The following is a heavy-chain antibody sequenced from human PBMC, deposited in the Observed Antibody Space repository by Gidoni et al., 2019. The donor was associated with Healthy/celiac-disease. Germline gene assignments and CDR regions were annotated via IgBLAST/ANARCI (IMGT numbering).Heavy chain of an antibody. Sequence: EVQLVESGGGLVKPGGSLRLSCAASGYAFSTSSLHRVRQAPGKGREWFSPISSSSSYIYYADAVKGRFTISRDNAKNSLYLQMNSLGAEDTSVYYCARVPTHYDFWSGNANWFDPWGQGTLVTVSS. J-gene: IGHJ5*02. D-gene: IGHD3-3*01. CDR3: ARVPTHYDFWSGNANWFDP. CDR2: ISSSSSYI. V-gene: IGHV3-21*01. CDR1: GYAFSTSS.